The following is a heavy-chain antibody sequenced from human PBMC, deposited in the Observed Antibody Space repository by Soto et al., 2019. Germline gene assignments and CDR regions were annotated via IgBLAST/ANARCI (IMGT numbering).Heavy chain of an antibody. D-gene: IGHD2-21*02. CDR2: IIPIFGTS. Sequence: QVQLVQSGAEVKKPGSSVKVSCKASGGTFSSYAINWVRQAPGQGLEWMGGIIPIFGTSKSTQKFQGRVTIIADESTGTDYMELNTLRSDDAAVYYCARYGDGFRGWVDEWGQGTLVIVSS. J-gene: IGHJ4*02. V-gene: IGHV1-69*01. CDR3: ARYGDGFRGWVDE. CDR1: GGTFSSYA.